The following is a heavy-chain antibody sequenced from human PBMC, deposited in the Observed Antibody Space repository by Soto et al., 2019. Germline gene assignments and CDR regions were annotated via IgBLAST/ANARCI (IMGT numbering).Heavy chain of an antibody. CDR2: IYNGGST. J-gene: IGHJ3*02. CDR1: GGHVSSSHW. D-gene: IGHD5-18*01. V-gene: IGHV4-4*02. Sequence: QLQESGPGLVKPSGTLSLTCGVSGGHVSSSHWWSWVRQSPGKGLEWIGEIYNGGSTNYNPSLKSRVIISLAQSKNQISLKMTYVTAADTAMYFCARDRGTTQLWLNAFDIWGRGTMVTVSS. CDR3: ARDRGTTQLWLNAFDI.